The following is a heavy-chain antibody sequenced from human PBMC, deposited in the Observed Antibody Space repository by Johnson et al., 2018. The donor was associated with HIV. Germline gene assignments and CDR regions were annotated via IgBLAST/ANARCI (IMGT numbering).Heavy chain of an antibody. J-gene: IGHJ3*02. CDR2: ISYDGSNK. V-gene: IGHV3-30*18. Sequence: VQLVESGGGVVQPGRSLRLSCAASGFTFRSYGMHWVRQAPGKGLEWVAVISYDGSNKYYADSVKGRFTISRDNSKNTLYLQMNSLRAEGRAVYYCAKLVGASDACDIWGQGTMVTVSS. CDR1: GFTFRSYG. CDR3: AKLVGASDACDI. D-gene: IGHD1-26*01.